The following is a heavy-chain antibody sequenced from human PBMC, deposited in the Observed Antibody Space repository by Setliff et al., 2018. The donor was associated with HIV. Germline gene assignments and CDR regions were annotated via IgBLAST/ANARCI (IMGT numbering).Heavy chain of an antibody. Sequence: SETLSLTCTVSGGSMSSSSYYWGWIRQTPDKGLEWIGIIYYSGATYYNPSLTSRVTISVDTSGNQFSLKLRSVTAADTAAYYCARLGYVSGGFYKTPGPYYFDYWGQGALV. V-gene: IGHV4-39*01. CDR1: GGSMSSSSYY. J-gene: IGHJ4*02. D-gene: IGHD3-10*01. CDR3: ARLGYVSGGFYKTPGPYYFDY. CDR2: IYYSGAT.